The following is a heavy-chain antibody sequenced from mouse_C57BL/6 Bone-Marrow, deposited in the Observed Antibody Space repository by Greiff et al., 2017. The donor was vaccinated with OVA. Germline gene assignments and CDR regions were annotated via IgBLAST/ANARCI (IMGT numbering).Heavy chain of an antibody. V-gene: IGHV1-22*01. CDR2: INPNNGGN. CDR3: ARDYGSRTGYFDV. CDR1: GYTFTDYN. Sequence: VQLKESGPELVKPGASVKMSCKASGYTFTDYNMHWVKQSHGKSLEWIGYINPNNGGNSSNQKFKGKATLTVNKSSSTAYMELRSLTSEDSAVYYCARDYGSRTGYFDVWGTGTTVTVSS. J-gene: IGHJ1*03. D-gene: IGHD1-1*01.